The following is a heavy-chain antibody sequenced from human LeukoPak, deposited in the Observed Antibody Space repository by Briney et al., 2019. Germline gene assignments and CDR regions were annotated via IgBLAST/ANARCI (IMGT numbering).Heavy chain of an antibody. CDR2: INPKSGGT. Sequence: LWASVKVSCKASGYTFTDYYIHWVRQAPGQGLEWMGRINPKSGGTNSAQNFQGRVTMTRDTSNSTAYMELTSLRSDDTAIYYCARDPRITVTARLDYWGQGTLITVSS. D-gene: IGHD6-19*01. J-gene: IGHJ4*02. V-gene: IGHV1-2*06. CDR1: GYTFTDYY. CDR3: ARDPRITVTARLDY.